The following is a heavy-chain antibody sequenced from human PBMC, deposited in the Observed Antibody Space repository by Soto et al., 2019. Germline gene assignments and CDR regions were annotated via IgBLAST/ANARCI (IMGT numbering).Heavy chain of an antibody. Sequence: EVQLVESGGGLVQPGGSLRLSCAASGFTVSSNYMSWVRQAPGKGLEWVSVIYSGGSTYYADSVKGRFSISRDNSKPTLSLQMNMLRAEDTAVYYCARDRSTIYAFDLWGQGTMVTVSS. CDR3: ARDRSTIYAFDL. D-gene: IGHD3-3*01. CDR2: IYSGGST. J-gene: IGHJ3*01. V-gene: IGHV3-66*01. CDR1: GFTVSSNY.